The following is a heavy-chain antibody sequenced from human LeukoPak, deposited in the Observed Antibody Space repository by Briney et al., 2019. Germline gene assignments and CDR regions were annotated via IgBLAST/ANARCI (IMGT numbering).Heavy chain of an antibody. CDR2: VYSSGST. CDR1: GASISTYL. D-gene: IGHD6-13*01. J-gene: IGHJ3*02. V-gene: IGHV4-59*08. CDR3: ARQVYRSTYAFDI. Sequence: SETLSLTCTVSGASISTYLWSWIRQPPGKGLEWIAYVYSSGSTNYNPSLKSRVTISVDTAKNQVSLKLSSVTAADTAMYYCARQVYRSTYAFDIWGQGTVVTVSS.